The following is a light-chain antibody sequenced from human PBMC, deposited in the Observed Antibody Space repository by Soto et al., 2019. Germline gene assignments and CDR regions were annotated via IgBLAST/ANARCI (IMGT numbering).Light chain of an antibody. CDR3: SSYTCSSTLVV. Sequence: QSALTQPDSVSGSTGQSITISCTGTSSDVGGYNYVSWYQQHPGKAPKLMIYDVSNRPSGVSNRFSGSKSGNTASLTISGLQAEDEADYYCSSYTCSSTLVVFGVGTKVTFL. J-gene: IGLJ2*01. CDR1: SSDVGGYNY. V-gene: IGLV2-14*01. CDR2: DVS.